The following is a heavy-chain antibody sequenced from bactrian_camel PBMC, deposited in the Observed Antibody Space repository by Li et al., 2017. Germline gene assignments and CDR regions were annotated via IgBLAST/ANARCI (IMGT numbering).Heavy chain of an antibody. Sequence: QVQLVESGGGLVQPGGSLRLSCAASGFTFSSYYMSWVRQAPGKGLEWVSTIYSDRSKTYYADSVKGRFTISRDNAKNTVYLQMNSLKSEDTALYYCATLYDGSWYLRYWGQGTQVTVS. J-gene: IGHJ4*01. V-gene: IGHV3-2*01. CDR1: GFTFSSYY. CDR2: IYSDRSKT. D-gene: IGHD6*01. CDR3: ATLYDGSWYLRY.